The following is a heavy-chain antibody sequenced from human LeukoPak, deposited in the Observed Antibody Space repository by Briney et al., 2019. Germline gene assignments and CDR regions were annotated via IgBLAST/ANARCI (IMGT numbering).Heavy chain of an antibody. Sequence: GGSLRLSCAASRFIFSSYAMHWVRQAPGKGLEWVAVLSYDGSDKYYADSVKGRFTISRDNSRNTLYLQMNSLRVEDTAVFYCAKDRSIAAGDDAFDIWGQGTMVTVSS. CDR2: LSYDGSDK. CDR1: RFIFSSYA. D-gene: IGHD6-13*01. J-gene: IGHJ3*02. V-gene: IGHV3-30*04. CDR3: AKDRSIAAGDDAFDI.